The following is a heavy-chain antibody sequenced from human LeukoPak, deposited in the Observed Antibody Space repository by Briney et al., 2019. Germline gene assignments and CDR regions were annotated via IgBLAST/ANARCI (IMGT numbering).Heavy chain of an antibody. CDR1: GYTFTSYY. V-gene: IGHV1-46*01. CDR2: INPRGGST. Sequence: GASVKVFCKASGYTFTSYYTHWGRHAPGQGREWMGIINPRGGSTSYARKFQGRDTMTRNMSTSTAYMELSSLRTEDTAVYYCARGSGYCSSTSCYLRWGYFDYWGQGTLVTVSS. CDR3: ARGSGYCSSTSCYLRWGYFDY. J-gene: IGHJ4*02. D-gene: IGHD2-2*01.